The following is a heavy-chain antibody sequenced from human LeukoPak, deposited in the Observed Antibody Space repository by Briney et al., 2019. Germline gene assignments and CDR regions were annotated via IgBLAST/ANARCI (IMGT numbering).Heavy chain of an antibody. CDR3: AKDCWGAGRDWFDP. CDR1: GFPFTTYA. D-gene: IGHD1-26*01. CDR2: IGHDINFT. Sequence: GGSLRLSCEASGFPFTTYAMNWLRQAPGKGREWVAYIGHDINFTAYMKSVTGRFTISRDNSTNTVYLQVNSQRPEDAATDYGAKDCWGAGRDWFDPWGQGTLVIVFS. V-gene: IGHV3-30*02. J-gene: IGHJ5*02.